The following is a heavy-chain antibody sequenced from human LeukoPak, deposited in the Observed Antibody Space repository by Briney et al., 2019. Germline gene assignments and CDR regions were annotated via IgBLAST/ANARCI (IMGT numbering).Heavy chain of an antibody. CDR1: GFTFSSYW. J-gene: IGHJ3*02. V-gene: IGHV3-7*01. CDR3: ARGPYYYDSSGDYDAFDI. D-gene: IGHD3-22*01. Sequence: PGGSLRLSCAASGFTFSSYWMSWVRQAPGKGLEWVANIKQDGSEKYYVDSVKGRFTISRDNAKNSLYLQMNSLRAEDTAVYYCARGPYYYDSSGDYDAFDIWGQGTMVTVSS. CDR2: IKQDGSEK.